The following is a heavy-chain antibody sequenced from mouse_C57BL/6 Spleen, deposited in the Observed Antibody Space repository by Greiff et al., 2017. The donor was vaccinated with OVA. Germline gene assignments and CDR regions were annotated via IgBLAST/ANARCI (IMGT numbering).Heavy chain of an antibody. CDR1: GYAFTNYL. CDR2: INPGSGGT. V-gene: IGHV1-54*01. J-gene: IGHJ4*01. D-gene: IGHD2-5*01. Sequence: VQGVESGAELVRPGTSVKVSCKASGYAFTNYLIEWVKQRPGQGLEWIGVINPGSGGTNYNEKFKGKATLTADKSSSTAYMQLSSLTSEDSAVYFCARNSNYVRAMDYWGQGTSVTVSS. CDR3: ARNSNYVRAMDY.